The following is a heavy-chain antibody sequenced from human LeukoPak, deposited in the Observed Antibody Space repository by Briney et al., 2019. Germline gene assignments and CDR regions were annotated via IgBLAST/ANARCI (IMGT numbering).Heavy chain of an antibody. V-gene: IGHV3-21*01. J-gene: IGHJ4*02. CDR3: AKDLFMELFPDY. CDR1: GFTFSSYS. D-gene: IGHD2-21*01. CDR2: ITSSSTYI. Sequence: GGSLRLSCAASGFTFSSYSMNWVRQAPGKGLEWVSSITSSSTYIYYADSVKGRFTISRDNAKNSLYVQMNSLRAEDTAVYYCAKDLFMELFPDYWGQGTLVTVSS.